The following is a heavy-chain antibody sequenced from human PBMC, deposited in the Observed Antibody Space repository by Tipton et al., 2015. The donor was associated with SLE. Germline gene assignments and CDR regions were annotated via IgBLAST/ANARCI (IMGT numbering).Heavy chain of an antibody. Sequence: TLSLTCTVSGGSISSSSYYWGWIRQPAGKGLEWIGYIYTSGSTNYNPSLKSRVTISVDTSKNQFSLQLNSVTPEDTAVYYCARNGSSWCFDYWGQGTLVTVSS. D-gene: IGHD6-13*01. V-gene: IGHV4-61*09. J-gene: IGHJ4*02. CDR1: GGSISSSSYY. CDR3: ARNGSSWCFDY. CDR2: IYTSGST.